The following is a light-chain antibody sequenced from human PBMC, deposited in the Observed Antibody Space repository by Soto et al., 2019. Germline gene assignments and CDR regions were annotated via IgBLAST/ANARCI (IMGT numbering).Light chain of an antibody. Sequence: EIVLTQSPATLSLSQGERAPLSCRASQSVSSYLAWYQQKPGQAPRLLIYGASNRATGIPDRFSGSGSGTDFTLTISSLEPEDSAVYYCQQRSDWPLITFGQRTRLEI. CDR3: QQRSDWPLIT. V-gene: IGKV3-11*01. J-gene: IGKJ5*01. CDR1: QSVSSY. CDR2: GAS.